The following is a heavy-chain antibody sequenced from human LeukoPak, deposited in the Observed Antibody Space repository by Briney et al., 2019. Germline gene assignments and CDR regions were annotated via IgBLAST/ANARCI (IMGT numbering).Heavy chain of an antibody. V-gene: IGHV4-34*01. D-gene: IGHD1-26*01. CDR2: INHSGST. Sequence: SETLSLTCAVYGGSFSGYYWSWIRQPPGKGLEWIGEINHSGSTNYNPSLKSRVTISVDTSKNQFSLKLSSVTAADTAVYCCARSHSGSYFNGGWGQGTLVTVSS. CDR1: GGSFSGYY. CDR3: ARSHSGSYFNGG. J-gene: IGHJ4*02.